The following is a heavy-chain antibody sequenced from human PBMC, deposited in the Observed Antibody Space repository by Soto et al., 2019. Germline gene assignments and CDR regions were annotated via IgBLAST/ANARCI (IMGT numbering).Heavy chain of an antibody. V-gene: IGHV1-8*01. CDR2: MNPGSGDT. D-gene: IGHD3-16*01. J-gene: IGHJ5*02. Sequence: ASVKVSCRTSGYSFTNNDVNWVRQATGQGLEWLGWMNPGSGDTGYAQKFQGRVTMTRDISIATAYMELSSLRSDDTAIYYCARMETFGSLNWFDPWGHGTLVTVSS. CDR1: GYSFTNND. CDR3: ARMETFGSLNWFDP.